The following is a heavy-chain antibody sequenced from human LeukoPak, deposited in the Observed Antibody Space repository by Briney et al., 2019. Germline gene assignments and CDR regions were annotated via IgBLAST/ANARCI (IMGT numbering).Heavy chain of an antibody. CDR2: ISWNSGSI. D-gene: IGHD3-9*01. Sequence: GGSLRLSRAASGFTFDDYAMHWVRQAPGKGLEWVSGISWNSGSIGYADSVKGRFTISRDNAKNSLYLQMNSLRAEDTALYYCAKDRGYFDRGGHFDYWGQGTLVTVSS. V-gene: IGHV3-9*01. CDR1: GFTFDDYA. J-gene: IGHJ4*02. CDR3: AKDRGYFDRGGHFDY.